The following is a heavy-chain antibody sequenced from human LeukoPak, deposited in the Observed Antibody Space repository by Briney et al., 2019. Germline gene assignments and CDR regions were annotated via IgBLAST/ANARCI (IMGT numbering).Heavy chain of an antibody. CDR3: ARELRTTSRGAFDI. CDR2: IKQDGSEK. V-gene: IGHV3-7*01. J-gene: IGHJ3*02. D-gene: IGHD4-17*01. CDR1: GFTFTTYG. Sequence: GGSLRLSCATSGFTFTTYGMNWVRQAPGKGLEWVANIKQDGSEKYYVDSVKGRFTISRDNAKNSLYLQMNSLRAEDTAVYYCARELRTTSRGAFDIWGQGTMVTVSS.